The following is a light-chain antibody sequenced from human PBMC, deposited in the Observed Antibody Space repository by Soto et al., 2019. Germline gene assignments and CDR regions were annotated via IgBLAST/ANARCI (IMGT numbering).Light chain of an antibody. J-gene: IGKJ2*02. CDR1: QAVPCY. CDR2: DIS. Sequence: EVVLTQSPATLSLSPGERATLSCRASQAVPCYLAWYQQKPGQAPGLLIYDISNRATGIPARFSGSGSGTDFTLTISSLEPEDVAVYYSHQRNSWPRSTLGQGTKLEIK. V-gene: IGKV3-11*01. CDR3: HQRNSWPRST.